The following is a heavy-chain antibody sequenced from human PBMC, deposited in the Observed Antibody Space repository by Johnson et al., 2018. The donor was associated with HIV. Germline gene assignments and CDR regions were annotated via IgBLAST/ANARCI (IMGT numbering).Heavy chain of an antibody. Sequence: MHLVESGGGLVQPGGSLRLSCAASGFTVSNYYMTWVRQSPGKGLEWVSVIYSGGSTYYADSVKGRFTISRDTSKNTLYLQINSLRAEDTAVYYCARDPYYDFLTGPRDAFDIWGQGTMVTVSS. CDR1: GFTVSNYY. J-gene: IGHJ3*02. D-gene: IGHD3-9*01. CDR3: ARDPYYDFLTGPRDAFDI. V-gene: IGHV3-66*01. CDR2: IYSGGST.